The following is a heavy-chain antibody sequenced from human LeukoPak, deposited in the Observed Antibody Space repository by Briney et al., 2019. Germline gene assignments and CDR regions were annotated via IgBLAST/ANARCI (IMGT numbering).Heavy chain of an antibody. CDR1: GGTFSSYA. J-gene: IGHJ4*02. Sequence: EASVKVSCKASGGTFSSYAISWVRQAPGQGLEWMGRIIPILGIANYAQKLQGRVTMTTDTSTSTAYMELRSLRSDDTAVYYCARGDSSSWSLFFDYWGQGTLVTVSS. CDR3: ARGDSSSWSLFFDY. V-gene: IGHV1-69*04. CDR2: IIPILGIA. D-gene: IGHD6-13*01.